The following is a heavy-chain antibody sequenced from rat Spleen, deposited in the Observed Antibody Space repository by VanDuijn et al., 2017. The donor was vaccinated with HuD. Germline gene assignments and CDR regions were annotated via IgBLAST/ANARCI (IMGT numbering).Heavy chain of an antibody. J-gene: IGHJ2*01. Sequence: VQLKESGPGLVQPSQTLSLTCTVSGFSLTDYSVHWVRQPPGKGLEWMGVIWTGGSTAHNSLLKSRLSISRDISKSQVFLKMNSLQTEDTATYYCAREGYNNPFDYWGQGVMVTVSS. D-gene: IGHD1-10*01. V-gene: IGHV2S63*01. CDR2: IWTGGST. CDR3: AREGYNNPFDY. CDR1: GFSLTDYS.